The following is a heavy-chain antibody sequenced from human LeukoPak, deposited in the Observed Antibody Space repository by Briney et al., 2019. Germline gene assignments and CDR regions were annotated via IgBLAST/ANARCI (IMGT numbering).Heavy chain of an antibody. CDR2: IIPILGIA. D-gene: IGHD3-3*01. V-gene: IGHV1-69*04. Sequence: ASVKVSCKASGGTFSSYAISWARQAPGQGLEWMGRIIPILGIANYAQKFQGRVTITADKSTSTAYMELSSLRSEDTAVYYCARGLFWSGYYMFDYWGQGTLVTVSS. CDR1: GGTFSSYA. CDR3: ARGLFWSGYYMFDY. J-gene: IGHJ4*02.